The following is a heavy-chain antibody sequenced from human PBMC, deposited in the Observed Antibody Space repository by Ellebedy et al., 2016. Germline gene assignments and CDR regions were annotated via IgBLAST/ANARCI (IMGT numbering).Heavy chain of an antibody. Sequence: SETLSLXCTVSGGSISSGDYYWSWIRQPPGKGLEWIGYIYYSGSTYYNPSLKSRVTISVDTSKNQFSLKLSSVTAADTAVYYCARDQPPYCSGGSCYSGWGQGTLVTVSS. D-gene: IGHD2-15*01. V-gene: IGHV4-30-4*01. CDR3: ARDQPPYCSGGSCYSG. CDR2: IYYSGST. J-gene: IGHJ4*02. CDR1: GGSISSGDYY.